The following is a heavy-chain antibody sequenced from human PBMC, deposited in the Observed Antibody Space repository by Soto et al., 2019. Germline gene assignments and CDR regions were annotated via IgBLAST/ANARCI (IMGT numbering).Heavy chain of an antibody. Sequence: LSLTCAASGITFTTVWMTWVRQAPGKGLEWVGRIKSKTDGGTTEYTAPVKGRFTISRDDSKNTLYLQMNSLKTEDTAVYFCTTYSSGWYWGQGTLVTVS. CDR1: GITFTTVW. D-gene: IGHD6-19*01. J-gene: IGHJ4*02. CDR3: TTYSSGWY. CDR2: IKSKTDGGTT. V-gene: IGHV3-15*01.